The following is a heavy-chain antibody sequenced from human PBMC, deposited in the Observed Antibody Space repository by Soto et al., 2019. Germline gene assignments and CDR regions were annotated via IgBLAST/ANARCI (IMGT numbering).Heavy chain of an antibody. D-gene: IGHD1-26*01. Sequence: SETLSLTCAVSGGSISSSNWWSWVRQAPGKGLEWIGEIYLSGSTNYNPSLKSRVTISVDKSKNQFSLKLSSVTAADTAVYYCARVSGSYYYGMDVWGQGTTVTVS. J-gene: IGHJ6*02. CDR2: IYLSGST. CDR3: ARVSGSYYYGMDV. CDR1: GGSISSSNW. V-gene: IGHV4-4*02.